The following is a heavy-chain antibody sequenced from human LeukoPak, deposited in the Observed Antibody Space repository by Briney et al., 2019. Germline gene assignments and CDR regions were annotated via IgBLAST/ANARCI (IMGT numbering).Heavy chain of an antibody. D-gene: IGHD2-15*01. J-gene: IGHJ4*02. CDR3: TTLKIDIVVSDY. CDR2: IKSKTDGGTT. V-gene: IGHV3-15*01. Sequence: GGSLRLSCAASGFTFSSAWMSWVRQAPGKGLEWVGRIKSKTDGGTTDYAAPVKGRFTISRDDSKNTLYLQMNSLKTEDTAVYYCTTLKIDIVVSDYWGQGTLVTVSS. CDR1: GFTFSSAW.